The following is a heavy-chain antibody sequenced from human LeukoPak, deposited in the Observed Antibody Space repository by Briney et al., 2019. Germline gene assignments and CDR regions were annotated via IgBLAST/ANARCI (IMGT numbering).Heavy chain of an antibody. Sequence: SDTLPLTCAVSGGHLRGHYWRWIRQSPGKGLEWIGEIHHDGRTKYRPPLQSRISISLDTSKNEIFLRLTEVTAADTALYFCARDPEPQDYADTVNAYDVWGPGTMVTVSS. V-gene: IGHV4-34*01. CDR2: IHHDGRT. D-gene: IGHD4-17*01. J-gene: IGHJ3*01. CDR1: GGHLRGHY. CDR3: ARDPEPQDYADTVNAYDV.